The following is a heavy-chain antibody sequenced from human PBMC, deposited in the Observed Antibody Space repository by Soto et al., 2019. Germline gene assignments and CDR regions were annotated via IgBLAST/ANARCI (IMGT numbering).Heavy chain of an antibody. Sequence: EVQLVESGGGLVQPGGSLRLSCAASGFTVSSNRMIWVRQAPGKGLEWVAKRNQDGGVRYYVDSVKGRFTISRDNAKNSLYLQMNSLRAEDTAVYYCATDYQAYWGQGTLVTVSS. D-gene: IGHD3-16*02. CDR2: RNQDGGVR. CDR3: ATDYQAY. CDR1: GFTVSSNR. J-gene: IGHJ4*02. V-gene: IGHV3-7*01.